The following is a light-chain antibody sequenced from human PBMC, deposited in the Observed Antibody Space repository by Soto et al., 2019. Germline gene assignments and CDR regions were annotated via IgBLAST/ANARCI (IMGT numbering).Light chain of an antibody. CDR1: QSVSSSY. CDR3: QQYGSSPQVN. CDR2: GAS. V-gene: IGKV3-20*01. J-gene: IGKJ1*01. Sequence: IVLTHSPGTLSLSPWERATLSCRASQSVSSSYLAWYQQKPGQAPRLLIYGASSRATGIPDRFSGSGSGTDFTLTISRLEPEDFAVYYCQQYGSSPQVNFGQGTKVDIK.